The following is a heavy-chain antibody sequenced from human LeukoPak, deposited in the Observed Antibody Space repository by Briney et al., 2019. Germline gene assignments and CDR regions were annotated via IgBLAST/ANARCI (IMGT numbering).Heavy chain of an antibody. J-gene: IGHJ3*02. V-gene: IGHV4-59*01. CDR1: GGSISSYY. CDR3: AGGLAPEAFDI. Sequence: MTSETLSLTCTVSGGSISSYYWSWIRQPPGKGLEWIGYIYYSGSTNYNPSLKSRVTISVDTSKNQFSLKLSSVTAADTAVYYCAGGLAPEAFDIWGQGTMVTVSS. CDR2: IYYSGST. D-gene: IGHD3/OR15-3a*01.